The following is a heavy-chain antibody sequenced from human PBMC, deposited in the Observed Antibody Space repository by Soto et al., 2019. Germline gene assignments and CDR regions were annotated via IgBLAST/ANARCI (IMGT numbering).Heavy chain of an antibody. J-gene: IGHJ5*02. CDR2: MNPNSGNT. CDR3: ARGGSNSWYSYGFDP. D-gene: IGHD6-13*01. CDR1: GYTFTSYD. Sequence: ASVKVSCKASGYTFTSYDINWVRQATGQGLEWMGWMNPNSGNTGYAQKFQGRVTMTRNTSISQAYMELSSLRSEDTAVYYCARGGSNSWYSYGFDPWGQGTLVTVSS. V-gene: IGHV1-8*01.